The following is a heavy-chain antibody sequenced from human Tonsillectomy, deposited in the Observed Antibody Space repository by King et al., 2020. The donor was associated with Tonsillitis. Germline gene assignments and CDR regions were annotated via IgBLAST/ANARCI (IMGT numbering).Heavy chain of an antibody. J-gene: IGHJ6*02. V-gene: IGHV3-33*05. CDR2: ISYDGSNK. D-gene: IGHD3-16*01. Sequence: VQLVESGGGVVQPGRSLRLSCAASGFTFSSYGMHWVRQAPGKGLEWVAFISYDGSNKYYPDSVKGRFTISRDNSKNTLYLQMNSLRAEDTALYYCARDFGKRGYHYYGMDVWGQGTTVTVSS. CDR3: ARDFGKRGYHYYGMDV. CDR1: GFTFSSYG.